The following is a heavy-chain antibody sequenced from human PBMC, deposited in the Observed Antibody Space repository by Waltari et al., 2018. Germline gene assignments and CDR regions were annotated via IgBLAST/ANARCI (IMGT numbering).Heavy chain of an antibody. D-gene: IGHD5-18*01. J-gene: IGHJ2*01. Sequence: QVQLVESGGGVVQPGRSLRLSCAASGFTFSSYAMHWVRQAPGKGLEWVAVISYDGSNKYYADSVKGRFTISRDNSKNTLYLQMNSLRAEDTAVYYCAKSYRGYSYGRTDWYFDLWGRGTLVTVSS. CDR1: GFTFSSYA. CDR3: AKSYRGYSYGRTDWYFDL. V-gene: IGHV3-30-3*02. CDR2: ISYDGSNK.